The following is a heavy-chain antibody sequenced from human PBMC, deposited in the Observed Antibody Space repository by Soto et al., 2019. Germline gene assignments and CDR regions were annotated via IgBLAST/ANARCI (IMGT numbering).Heavy chain of an antibody. D-gene: IGHD6-19*01. J-gene: IGHJ4*02. CDR3: ATYSSGWYPYFDY. CDR1: GYTFTGYY. CDR2: INPNSGGT. Sequence: ASVNVSCKASGYTFTGYYMHWVRQAPGQGLEWMGWINPNSGGTNYAQKFQGWVTMTRDTSISTAYMELSRLRSDDTAVYYCATYSSGWYPYFDYWGQGTLVTVSS. V-gene: IGHV1-2*04.